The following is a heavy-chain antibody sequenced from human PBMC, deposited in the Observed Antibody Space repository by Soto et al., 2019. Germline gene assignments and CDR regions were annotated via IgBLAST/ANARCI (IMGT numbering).Heavy chain of an antibody. J-gene: IGHJ5*02. V-gene: IGHV1-3*01. D-gene: IGHD3-10*01. CDR2: INAGNGNT. CDR1: GYTFTSYA. Sequence: QVQLVQSGAEVKKPGASVKVSCKASGYTFTSYAMHWVRQAPGQRLEWMGWINAGNGNTKYSQKFQGRVTITRDTSASTAYMELSSLRSEDTAVYYCARVYVVRGYNWFDPWGQGTLVTVSS. CDR3: ARVYVVRGYNWFDP.